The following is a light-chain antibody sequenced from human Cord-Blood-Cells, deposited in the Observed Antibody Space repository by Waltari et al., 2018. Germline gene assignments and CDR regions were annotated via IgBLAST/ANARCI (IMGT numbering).Light chain of an antibody. CDR2: AAS. Sequence: DIQMTQSPSSLSASVGDRVTITCRASQSMSSYLNWYQHKPGKAPKLLIYAASSLQSVVPSRFSGSGSGTDFTLTISSLQPEDFATYYCQQSYSTPHSFGQGTKLEIK. CDR1: QSMSSY. CDR3: QQSYSTPHS. V-gene: IGKV1-39*01. J-gene: IGKJ2*03.